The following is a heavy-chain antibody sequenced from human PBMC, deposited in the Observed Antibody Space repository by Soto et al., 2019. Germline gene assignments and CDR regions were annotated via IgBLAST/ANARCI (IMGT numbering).Heavy chain of an antibody. CDR1: GYTFTSYG. Sequence: GASVKVFCKASGYTFTSYGISWVRQAPGQGLEWMGWISAYNGNTNYAQKLQGRVTMTTDTSTSTAYMELRSLRSDDTAVYYCASRYCSGGSCQADFDIWGQGTMVTVSS. D-gene: IGHD2-15*01. CDR2: ISAYNGNT. CDR3: ASRYCSGGSCQADFDI. V-gene: IGHV1-18*01. J-gene: IGHJ3*02.